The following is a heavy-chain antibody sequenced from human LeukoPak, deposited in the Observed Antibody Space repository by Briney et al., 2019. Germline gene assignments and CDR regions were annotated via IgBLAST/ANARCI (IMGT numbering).Heavy chain of an antibody. V-gene: IGHV4-39*07. CDR3: ATSSTMVRGDPTAFDY. CDR2: IYYSGNT. CDR1: GGSISSSSYY. J-gene: IGHJ4*02. D-gene: IGHD3-10*01. Sequence: SETLSLTCTVSGGSISSSSYYWGWIRQPPGKGLEWIGNIYYSGNTYYNPSLKSRVTMSVDTSKNQFSLKLSSVTAPDTAVYYCATSSTMVRGDPTAFDYWGQGTLVTVSS.